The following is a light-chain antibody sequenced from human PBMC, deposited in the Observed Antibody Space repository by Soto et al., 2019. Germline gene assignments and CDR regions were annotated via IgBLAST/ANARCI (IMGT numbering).Light chain of an antibody. CDR1: SGSVSTSNY. V-gene: IGLV8-61*01. J-gene: IGLJ3*02. Sequence: QTVVTQEPSFSVSPGGTVTLTCGLSSGSVSTSNYPSWYQQTPGQAPRTLIYSTKTRSSGVPDRFSGSILGNRAALTITGAQADDECDYYCALYTGSDFGVFGGGTKLTVL. CDR2: STK. CDR3: ALYTGSDFGV.